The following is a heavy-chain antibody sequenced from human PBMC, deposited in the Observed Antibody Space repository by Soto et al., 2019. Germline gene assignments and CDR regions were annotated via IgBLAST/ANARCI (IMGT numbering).Heavy chain of an antibody. V-gene: IGHV5-10-1*01. CDR1: GYSFTSYW. J-gene: IGHJ5*02. CDR2: IDPSDSYT. Sequence: PGESLKISCQGSGYSFTSYWISWVRQMPGKGLEWMGRIDPSDSYTNYSPSFQGHVTISADKSISTAYLQWSSLKASDTAMYYCATVKYCYDSSGSSNCFDPWGQGTLVTVSS. CDR3: ATVKYCYDSSGSSNCFDP. D-gene: IGHD3-22*01.